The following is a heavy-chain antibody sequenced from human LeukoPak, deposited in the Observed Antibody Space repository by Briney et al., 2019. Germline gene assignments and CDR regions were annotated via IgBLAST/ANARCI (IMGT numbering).Heavy chain of an antibody. D-gene: IGHD1-26*01. CDR3: ARVLTVGATFDF. CDR2: IGQDGSEK. CDR1: GFTFTSYW. V-gene: IGHV3-7*04. Sequence: GGSLRLSCAASGFTFTSYWMSWVRQAPGKGLEWVAHIGQDGSEKYYVDSVKGRFTISRDNAKNSLYLQLNSLRAEDTAIYYCARVLTVGATFDFWGQGTLVTVSS. J-gene: IGHJ4*02.